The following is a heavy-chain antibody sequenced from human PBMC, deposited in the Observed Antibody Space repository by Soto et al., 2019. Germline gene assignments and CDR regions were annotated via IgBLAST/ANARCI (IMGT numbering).Heavy chain of an antibody. CDR1: GGSISSYY. CDR2: IYYSGST. CDR3: ARDLRSSWYGTLDWFDP. Sequence: QVQLQESGPGLVKPSETLSLTCTVSGGSISSYYWSWIRQPPGKGLEWIGYIYYSGSTNYNPSLKSRVTISVDTSKNQFSLKLSSVTAADTAVYYCARDLRSSWYGTLDWFDPWGQGTLVTVSS. J-gene: IGHJ5*02. D-gene: IGHD6-13*01. V-gene: IGHV4-59*01.